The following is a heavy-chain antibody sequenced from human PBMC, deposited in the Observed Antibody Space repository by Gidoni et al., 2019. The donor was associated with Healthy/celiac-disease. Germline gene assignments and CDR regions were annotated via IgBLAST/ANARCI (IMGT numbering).Heavy chain of an antibody. V-gene: IGHV4-4*07. J-gene: IGHJ3*02. D-gene: IGHD1-26*01. CDR1: GGSISSYY. CDR3: AKLGALDAFDI. Sequence: QVQLQESGPGLVKPSSTLSLTSTFPGGSISSYYWSWIRQPAGKGLEWIGRIYTSGSTNYNPSLKSRVTMSVDTSKNQFSLKLSSVTAADTAVYYCAKLGALDAFDIWGQGTMVTVSS. CDR2: IYTSGST.